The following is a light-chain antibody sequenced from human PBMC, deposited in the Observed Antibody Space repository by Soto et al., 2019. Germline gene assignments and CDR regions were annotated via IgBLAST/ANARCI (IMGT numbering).Light chain of an antibody. J-gene: IGLJ3*02. CDR3: AAWDDTLDGLV. Sequence: QSVLTQPPSASETPGQRVTISCSGSNSNIGSNTVNWYQQLPGTAPKLLIYTNDQRPSGVPNRFSGSKSGISASLAISVLQPDDEADYYCAAWDDTLDGLVFGGGTKLTVL. CDR1: NSNIGSNT. CDR2: TND. V-gene: IGLV1-44*01.